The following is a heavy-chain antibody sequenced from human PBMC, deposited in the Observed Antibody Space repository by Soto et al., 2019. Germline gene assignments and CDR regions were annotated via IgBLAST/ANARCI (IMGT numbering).Heavy chain of an antibody. J-gene: IGHJ6*03. CDR2: IWFDGINE. CDR3: ARVMGRVTYFYMDV. CDR1: GFTFSNYG. V-gene: IGHV3-33*01. Sequence: QVQLVESGGGVVQPGKSLRLSCVASGFTFSNYGMHWVRQAPGKGLEWVAVIWFDGINEAYADSVRGRFTISRDNSKNTVYLHMNSLRAEDTAVYICARVMGRVTYFYMDVWGTGTTVTVSS. D-gene: IGHD3-10*01.